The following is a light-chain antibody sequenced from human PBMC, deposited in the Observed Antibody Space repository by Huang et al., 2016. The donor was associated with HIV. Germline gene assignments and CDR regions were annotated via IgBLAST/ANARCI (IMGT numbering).Light chain of an antibody. CDR3: QQYNNWPPDPT. V-gene: IGKV3-15*01. Sequence: EIVMTQSPATLSASPGERVTLSCRASQSVSSSLAWFQQNPGQPPRPLIYGASTRATGTPPRFSGSGSETEFTLTINSLQSEDFAFYYCQQYNNWPPDPTFGQGTKLDI. CDR1: QSVSSS. J-gene: IGKJ2*01. CDR2: GAS.